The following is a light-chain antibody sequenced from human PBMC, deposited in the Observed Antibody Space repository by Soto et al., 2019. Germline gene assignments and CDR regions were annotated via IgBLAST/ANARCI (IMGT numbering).Light chain of an antibody. J-gene: IGLJ1*01. CDR3: SSYAGSNKRYV. CDR1: SSDIGGYNY. V-gene: IGLV2-8*01. Sequence: LTQPPSASGSPGQSVTISCTGTSSDIGGYNYVSWYQQHPGKAPKLLIYEVNKRPSGVPDRFSGSKSGNTASLTVSGLQTEDEADYYCSSYAGSNKRYVFGTGTKVTVL. CDR2: EVN.